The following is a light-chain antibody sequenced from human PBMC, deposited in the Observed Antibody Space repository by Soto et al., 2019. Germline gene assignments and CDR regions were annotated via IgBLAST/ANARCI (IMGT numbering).Light chain of an antibody. CDR2: ETT. Sequence: QAVVTQEPSLTVSPGGTVTLTCGSITGTVTTGHAPYWFQQKPGQAPRTLIYETTNRHSWTPARFSGSLLGGKAALTLSGEPPEDAAEYYCLLSYSGARVFGGGTKLTVL. J-gene: IGLJ2*01. CDR1: TGTVTTGHA. CDR3: LLSYSGARV. V-gene: IGLV7-46*01.